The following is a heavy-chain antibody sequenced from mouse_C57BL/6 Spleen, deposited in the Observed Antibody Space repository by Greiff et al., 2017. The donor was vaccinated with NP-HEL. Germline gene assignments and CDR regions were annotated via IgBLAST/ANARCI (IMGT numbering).Heavy chain of an antibody. V-gene: IGHV1-52*01. CDR1: GYTFTSYW. CDR2: IDPSDSET. Sequence: QVQLKQPGAELVRPGSSVKLSCKASGYTFTSYWMHWVKQRPIQGLEWIGNIDPSDSETHYNQKFKDKATLTVDKSSSTAYMQLSSLTSEDSAVYYCARHYYGSSYEDYFDYWGQGTTLTVSS. J-gene: IGHJ2*01. D-gene: IGHD1-1*01. CDR3: ARHYYGSSYEDYFDY.